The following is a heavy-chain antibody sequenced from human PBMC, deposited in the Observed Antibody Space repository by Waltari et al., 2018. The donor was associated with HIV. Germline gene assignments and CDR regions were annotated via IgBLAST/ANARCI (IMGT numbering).Heavy chain of an antibody. CDR2: INHSGST. V-gene: IGHV4-34*02. D-gene: IGHD1-1*01. CDR1: GGSFSGYS. J-gene: IGHJ6*02. CDR3: ARDWRGQYGMDV. Sequence: QVQLQQWGAGLLKPSETLSLTCAVYGGSFSGYSWSWIRQPPGKGLEWIGEINHSGSTNYNPSLKSRLTISVDTSKKQFSLKLTSVTAADTAVYYCARDWRGQYGMDVWGQGTTVTVSS.